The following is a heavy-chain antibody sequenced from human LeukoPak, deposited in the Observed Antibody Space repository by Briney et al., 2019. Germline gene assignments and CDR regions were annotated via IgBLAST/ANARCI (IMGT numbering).Heavy chain of an antibody. V-gene: IGHV3-7*01. Sequence: GGSLRLSCAASGFTFSSYWMNWVRQAPGRGLEWVANIKQDGSERYYVDSAKGRFTISRDNAKNSLYLQMNSLRVEDTAVYYCASAVMQQQPWGQGTLVTVSS. J-gene: IGHJ5*02. CDR2: IKQDGSER. D-gene: IGHD6-13*01. CDR1: GFTFSSYW. CDR3: ASAVMQQQP.